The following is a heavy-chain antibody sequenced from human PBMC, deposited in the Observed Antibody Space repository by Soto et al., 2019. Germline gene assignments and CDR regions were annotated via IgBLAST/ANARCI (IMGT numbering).Heavy chain of an antibody. CDR1: GGSISSYY. D-gene: IGHD5-18*01. J-gene: IGHJ4*02. CDR3: ARSPGYSYGSYYFDY. Sequence: QVQLQESGPGLVKPSETLSLTCTVSGGSISSYYWSWIRQPPGKGLEWIGYIYYSGSTNYNPSLKSRVTISVDTYKNQFSLKLSSVTAADTAVYYCARSPGYSYGSYYFDYWGQGTLVTVSS. V-gene: IGHV4-59*01. CDR2: IYYSGST.